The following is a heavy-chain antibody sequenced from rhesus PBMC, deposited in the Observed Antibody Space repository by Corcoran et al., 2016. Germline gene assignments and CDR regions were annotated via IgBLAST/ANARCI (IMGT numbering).Heavy chain of an antibody. Sequence: QVQLQESGPGLVKPSETLSLTCAFSGASISSYWWSWIRQPPGKGLEWIREINGKSGNTYDNPSLKSRVTSSKDASRNQVSLKLISVTAADTAVYYCATPYNSGWYLRCFDYWGQGVLVTVSS. CDR2: INGKSGNT. CDR1: GASISSYW. D-gene: IGHD6-31*01. CDR3: ATPYNSGWYLRCFDY. J-gene: IGHJ4*01. V-gene: IGHV4-80*01.